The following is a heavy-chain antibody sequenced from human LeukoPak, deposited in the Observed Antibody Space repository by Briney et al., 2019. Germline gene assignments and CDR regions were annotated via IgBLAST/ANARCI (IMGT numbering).Heavy chain of an antibody. Sequence: GGSLRLSCAASGFTFSTYWMSWVRQAPGKGLEWVANIKEDGSEINYADSVRGRFTISRDNAKNSLYLQMNSLRAEDTAVYYCARGYACGYWGQGTLVIVSS. CDR3: ARGYACGY. D-gene: IGHD2-21*01. V-gene: IGHV3-7*04. J-gene: IGHJ4*02. CDR2: IKEDGSEI. CDR1: GFTFSTYW.